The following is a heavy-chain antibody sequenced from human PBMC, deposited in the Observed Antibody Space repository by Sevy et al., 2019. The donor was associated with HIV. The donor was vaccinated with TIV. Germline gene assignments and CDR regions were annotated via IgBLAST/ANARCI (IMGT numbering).Heavy chain of an antibody. V-gene: IGHV3-30*18. Sequence: GGSLRLSCAASGFNFSSYGMHWVRQAPGKGLEWVAVISYDGSSKYYADSVKGRFTNSRDNSKNTVYLQINRLGAEDTAVYYCAKESGSYYDFWSGHDAFAIWGQGTMVTVSS. CDR2: ISYDGSSK. J-gene: IGHJ3*02. D-gene: IGHD3-3*01. CDR3: AKESGSYYDFWSGHDAFAI. CDR1: GFNFSSYG.